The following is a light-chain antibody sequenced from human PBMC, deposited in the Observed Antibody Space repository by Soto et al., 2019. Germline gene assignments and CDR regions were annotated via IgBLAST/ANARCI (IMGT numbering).Light chain of an antibody. CDR1: QSISNN. CDR3: QQYNNWWT. Sequence: EIVMTQAPATLSVSPGERATLSCRASQSISNNLAWYHQRPGQAPRLLIYGASTRATGIPARFSGSGSGTEFTLTISGLQSEDFALYYCQQYNNWWTFGQGTRVEIK. CDR2: GAS. J-gene: IGKJ1*01. V-gene: IGKV3-15*01.